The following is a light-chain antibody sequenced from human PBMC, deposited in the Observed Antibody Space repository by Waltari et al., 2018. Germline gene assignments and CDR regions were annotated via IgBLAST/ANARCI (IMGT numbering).Light chain of an antibody. V-gene: IGLV2-11*01. J-gene: IGLJ2*01. CDR1: SSDVGGSKY. Sequence: QSALTQPRSVSGSPGPSVTIPCTGTSSDVGGSKYVPWYQQHPGKAPKLMISDVTERPSGVPDRFSGSKSGNTASLTISGLQAEDEGDYYCCSYAGGDTVVFGGGTKLTVL. CDR2: DVT. CDR3: CSYAGGDTVV.